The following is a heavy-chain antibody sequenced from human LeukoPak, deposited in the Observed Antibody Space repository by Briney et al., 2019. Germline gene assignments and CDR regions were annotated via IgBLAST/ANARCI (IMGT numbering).Heavy chain of an antibody. CDR2: INPNSGGT. Sequence: GASVKVSCKASVYTFTGYYMHWVRQAPGQGLEWMVWINPNSGGTNYAQKFQGRVTMTRDTSISTAYMELSRLRSDDTAVYYCARMFISGSYFDYWGQGTLVTVSS. V-gene: IGHV1-2*02. CDR1: VYTFTGYY. D-gene: IGHD1-26*01. J-gene: IGHJ4*02. CDR3: ARMFISGSYFDY.